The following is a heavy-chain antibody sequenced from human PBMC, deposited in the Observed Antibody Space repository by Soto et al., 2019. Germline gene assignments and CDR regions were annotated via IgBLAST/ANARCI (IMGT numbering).Heavy chain of an antibody. Sequence: QVQLVQSGAEVKKPGASVKVSCKASGYTFTSYDINWVRQATGQGLEWMGWRNPNSGNTGYAQKFQXRXTXTXXTSISTAYMELSSLRSEDTAVYYCARPLYGDNVDYWGQGTLGTVSS. CDR1: GYTFTSYD. V-gene: IGHV1-8*01. J-gene: IGHJ4*02. CDR3: ARPLYGDNVDY. CDR2: RNPNSGNT. D-gene: IGHD4-17*01.